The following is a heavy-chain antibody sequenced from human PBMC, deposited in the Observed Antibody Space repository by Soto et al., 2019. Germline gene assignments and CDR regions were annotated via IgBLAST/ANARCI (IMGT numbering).Heavy chain of an antibody. CDR2: ISAYNGNT. CDR1: GYTFTSYG. V-gene: IGHV1-18*04. J-gene: IGHJ4*02. D-gene: IGHD6-19*01. CDR3: ARGKLEQWLVLTN. Sequence: QVQLVQSGAEVKKPGASVKVSCKASGYTFTSYGISWVRQAPGQGLEWMGWISAYNGNTKYSQKFQGRVTITRDTSASTAYMELSSLRSEDTAVYYCARGKLEQWLVLTNWGQGTLVTVSS.